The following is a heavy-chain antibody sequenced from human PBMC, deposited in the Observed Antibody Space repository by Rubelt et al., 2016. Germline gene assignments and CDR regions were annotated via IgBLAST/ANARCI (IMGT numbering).Heavy chain of an antibody. CDR2: MSSTGNYI. CDR1: GFTFSRYN. V-gene: IGHV3-21*01. D-gene: IGHD3-16*01. Sequence: EVQLVESGGGVVQPGGSLRLSCAASGFTFSRYNMNWVRQAPGKGLEWVSSMSSTGNYIYYADSVKGRFTISRDNAKDSLYLKMNSLRAEDTAVYYCARGLIPPDYWGQGTLVTVSS. J-gene: IGHJ4*02. CDR3: ARGLIPPDY.